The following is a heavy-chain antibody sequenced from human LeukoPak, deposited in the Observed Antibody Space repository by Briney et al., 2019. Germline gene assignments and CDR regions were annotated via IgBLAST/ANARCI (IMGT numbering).Heavy chain of an antibody. CDR2: IWYDGSNK. Sequence: PGRSLRLSCGASGFTFSSYVMHWVCQAPGKGLEWVAVIWYDGSNKYYADSVKGRFTISRDNSKNTLFLQMNSLRAEDTAVYYCARDPDMTDWGQGTLVTVSS. D-gene: IGHD2-21*02. V-gene: IGHV3-33*01. CDR3: ARDPDMTD. CDR1: GFTFSSYV. J-gene: IGHJ4*02.